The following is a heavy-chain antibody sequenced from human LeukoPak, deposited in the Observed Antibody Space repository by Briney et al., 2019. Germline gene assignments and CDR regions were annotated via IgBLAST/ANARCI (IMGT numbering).Heavy chain of an antibody. J-gene: IGHJ4*02. CDR2: VKHDGSEE. CDR3: VRDRGGASVDY. Sequence: GGSLRLSCAASGFTFSSYWMSWVRQAPGKGLEWVTNVKHDGSEENSVDSVKGRFTISRDNAKNSLYLQMNSLRAEDTAVYYCVRDRGGASVDYWGQGTQVTVSS. D-gene: IGHD3-16*01. V-gene: IGHV3-7*01. CDR1: GFTFSSYW.